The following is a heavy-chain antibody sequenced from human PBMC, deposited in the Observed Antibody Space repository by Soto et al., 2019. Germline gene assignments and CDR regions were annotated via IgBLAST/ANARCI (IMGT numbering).Heavy chain of an antibody. CDR2: IKQDGSEK. CDR3: ARGKFCSGGSCYGGPFAFDI. CDR1: GFTFSSYW. D-gene: IGHD2-15*01. V-gene: IGHV3-7*01. Sequence: EVQLVESGGGLVQPGGSLRLSCAASGFTFSSYWMSWVRPAPGKGLEWVANIKQDGSEKYYVDSVKGRFTISRDNAKNSLYLQMNSLRAEATAVYYCARGKFCSGGSCYGGPFAFDIWGQGTMVTVSS. J-gene: IGHJ3*02.